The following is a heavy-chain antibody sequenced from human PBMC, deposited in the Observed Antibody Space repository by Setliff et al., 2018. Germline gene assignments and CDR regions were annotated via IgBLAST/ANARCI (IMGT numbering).Heavy chain of an antibody. J-gene: IGHJ3*02. CDR3: ARDYYDSRGSYAFDI. Sequence: ETLSLTCTVSGGSISSSSYYWGWIRQPPGKGLEWIGSIYYSGSTYYNPSLKSRVTISVDTSKNQFSLKLSSVTTADTAVYYCARDYYDSRGSYAFDIWGQGTVVTVSS. V-gene: IGHV4-39*02. CDR2: IYYSGST. D-gene: IGHD3-22*01. CDR1: GGSISSSSYY.